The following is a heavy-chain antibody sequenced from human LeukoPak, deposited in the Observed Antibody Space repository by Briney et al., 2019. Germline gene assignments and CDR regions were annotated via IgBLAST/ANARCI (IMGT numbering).Heavy chain of an antibody. Sequence: GESLKISCKASGYSFTDYWIGWVRQMPGQGLEWMGIIYPGDSETRYSPSLQGQVTISVDKSSNTAYLQWSSLKASDTAMYHCARRGDNWFDPWGQGSLVTVSS. CDR2: IYPGDSET. V-gene: IGHV5-51*01. D-gene: IGHD3-10*01. CDR3: ARRGDNWFDP. J-gene: IGHJ5*02. CDR1: GYSFTDYW.